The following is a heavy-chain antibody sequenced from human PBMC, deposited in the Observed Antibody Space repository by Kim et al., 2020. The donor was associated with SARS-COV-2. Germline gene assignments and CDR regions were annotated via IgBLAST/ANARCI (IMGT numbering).Heavy chain of an antibody. CDR2: ISSSSSYI. CDR1: GFTFSSYS. J-gene: IGHJ6*02. D-gene: IGHD3-3*01. CDR3: AREYDFWSGYSSAYYYYGMDV. Sequence: GGSLRLSCAASGFTFSSYSMNWVRQAPGKGLEWVSSISSSSSYIYYADSVKGRFTISRDNAKNSLYLQMNSLRAEDTAVYYCAREYDFWSGYSSAYYYYGMDVWGQGTTVTFSS. V-gene: IGHV3-21*01.